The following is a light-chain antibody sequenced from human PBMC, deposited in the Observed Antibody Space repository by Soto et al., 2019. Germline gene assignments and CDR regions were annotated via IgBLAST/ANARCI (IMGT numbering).Light chain of an antibody. Sequence: EIVLTQSPGTLSVSPGERSTLSCRASQSVCSSCLAWFQQKPGQAPRLLIYGTSSRATGTLGRFTGSGSGTDFALTISRLEPEDFAVYFCQQYANSPFTFGPGTKVDF. CDR2: GTS. CDR3: QQYANSPFT. J-gene: IGKJ3*01. V-gene: IGKV3-20*01. CDR1: QSVCSSC.